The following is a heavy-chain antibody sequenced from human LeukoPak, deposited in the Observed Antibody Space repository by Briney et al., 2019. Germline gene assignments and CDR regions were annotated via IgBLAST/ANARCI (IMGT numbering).Heavy chain of an antibody. D-gene: IGHD6-19*01. CDR1: GYTFTSYY. V-gene: IGHV1-46*01. CDR3: ARSGVGRSGWYD. J-gene: IGHJ4*02. CDR2: INPSGGST. Sequence: ASVKVSCKASGYTFTSYYMHWVRQAPGQGLEWMGVINPSGGSTSYTQKFQGRVTMTRDTSTSTVYMELSSLRSEDTAVYYCARSGVGRSGWYDWGQGTLVTVSS.